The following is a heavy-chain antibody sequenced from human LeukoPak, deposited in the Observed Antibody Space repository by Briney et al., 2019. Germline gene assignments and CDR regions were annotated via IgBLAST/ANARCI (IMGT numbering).Heavy chain of an antibody. CDR3: ARALRGCSGGSCRKNWFDP. J-gene: IGHJ5*02. CDR2: INHSGST. V-gene: IGHV4-34*01. Sequence: SETLSLTCAVYGGSFSGYYWSWIRQPPGKGLEWIGEINHSGSTNYNPSLKSRVTISVDTSKNQFSLKLSPVTAADTAVYYCARALRGCSGGSCRKNWFDPWGQGTLVTVSS. CDR1: GGSFSGYY. D-gene: IGHD2-15*01.